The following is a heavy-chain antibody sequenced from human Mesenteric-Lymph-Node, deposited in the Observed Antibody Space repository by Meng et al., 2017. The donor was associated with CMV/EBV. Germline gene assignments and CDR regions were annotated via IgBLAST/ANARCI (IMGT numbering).Heavy chain of an antibody. V-gene: IGHV1-2*06. CDR1: GYTFSDYY. D-gene: IGHD3-3*01. J-gene: IGHJ4*02. CDR2: IKANSGDT. Sequence: ASVKVSCKASGYTFSDYYLHWVRQAPGQGLEWIGRIKANSGDTTYARKFQGRVTMARDPSSSTVYMELNRLTYDDTAVYYCARDATHNWNYFDYWGQGTMVTFSS. CDR3: ARDATHNWNYFDY.